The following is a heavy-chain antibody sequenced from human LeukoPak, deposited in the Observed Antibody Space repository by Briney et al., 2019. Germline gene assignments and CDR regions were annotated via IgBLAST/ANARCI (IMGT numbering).Heavy chain of an antibody. V-gene: IGHV3-33*03. J-gene: IGHJ4*02. Sequence: GGSLRLSCLAPGFIFRIYGMHWVRQAPGKGLEWIGFISHDGSKTYYGDSMRSRLSISRDNSKNTLFLEMNSLRPEDTAVYYCAKDLFTHYDGSGYSENLDQWGQGIVVTVSS. CDR2: ISHDGSKT. CDR3: AKDLFTHYDGSGYSENLDQ. CDR1: GFIFRIYG. D-gene: IGHD3-22*01.